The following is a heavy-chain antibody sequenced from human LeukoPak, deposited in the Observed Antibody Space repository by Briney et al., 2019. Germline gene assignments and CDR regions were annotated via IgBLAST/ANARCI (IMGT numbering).Heavy chain of an antibody. V-gene: IGHV3-23*01. CDR3: AKDPNYYGSGTFDY. CDR1: FAYGSSA. Sequence: FAYGSSAKSWGRQVIRKRLEWVSAISGRGGSTYYADSVKGRFTISRDNSKNTLYLQMNSLRAEDTAVYYCAKDPNYYGSGTFDYWGQGTLVTVSS. CDR2: ISGRGGST. J-gene: IGHJ4*02. D-gene: IGHD3-10*01.